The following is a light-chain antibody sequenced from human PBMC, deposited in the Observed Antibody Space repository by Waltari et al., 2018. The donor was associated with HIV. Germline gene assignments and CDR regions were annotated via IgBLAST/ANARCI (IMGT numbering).Light chain of an antibody. V-gene: IGLV3-25*03. Sequence: SYELTQTPSVSVSPGQTARIPCSGDALPSQYGYWYQQRQGQAPVLVIYKDKERPSGIPERFSGSSSGTTVTLIISGVQAEDEADYFCQSADNTGGNWVFGGGTKLTVL. J-gene: IGLJ3*02. CDR1: ALPSQY. CDR2: KDK. CDR3: QSADNTGGNWV.